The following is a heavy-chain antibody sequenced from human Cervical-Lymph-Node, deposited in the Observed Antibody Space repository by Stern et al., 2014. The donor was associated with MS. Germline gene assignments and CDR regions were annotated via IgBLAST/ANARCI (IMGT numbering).Heavy chain of an antibody. CDR1: GFTFSSHA. D-gene: IGHD6-19*01. CDR3: AKEAVRWYCDL. CDR2: ISGSGGST. J-gene: IGHJ2*01. Sequence: EVQLLESGGGLVQPGGSLRLSCAASGFTFSSHAMSWVRQAPGQGLEWFSAISGSGGSTYYAGSLKGRVTLSRDYSKNTLCMRLTSLRAEDRPVYYFAKEAVRWYCDLWGRGTLVTVSS. V-gene: IGHV3-23*01.